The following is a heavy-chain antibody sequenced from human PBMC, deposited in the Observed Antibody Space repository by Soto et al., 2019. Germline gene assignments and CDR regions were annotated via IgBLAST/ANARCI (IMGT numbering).Heavy chain of an antibody. CDR2: ITNTGGDT. V-gene: IGHV3-23*01. CDR1: GFTFSSNA. CDR3: ARASGESHPGSRVFDS. J-gene: IGHJ4*02. Sequence: TGGSLRLSCAASGFTFSSNAMSWVRQAPGKGLEWVSVITNTGGDTLYADSVKGRFTIFRDNSKNTLYLQMISLRAEDTAMYYCARASGESHPGSRVFDSWGQGTRVTVSS. D-gene: IGHD3-10*01.